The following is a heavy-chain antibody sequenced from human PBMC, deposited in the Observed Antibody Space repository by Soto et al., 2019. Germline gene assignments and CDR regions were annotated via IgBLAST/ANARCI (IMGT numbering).Heavy chain of an antibody. CDR3: ARAVARGVKTIYYVDGMDV. V-gene: IGHV1-3*01. CDR1: GYTFSSYA. J-gene: IGHJ6*02. CDR2: INPGNGNT. D-gene: IGHD3-10*01. Sequence: QVQLVQSGAEVKKPGASVKVSCKASGYTFSSYAMHWVRQAPGQRLEWMGWINPGNGNTKYSQTFQGRVTITRDTPRSTAYMELSGQRSADTAVYYCARAVARGVKTIYYVDGMDVWGQGTTVTVSS.